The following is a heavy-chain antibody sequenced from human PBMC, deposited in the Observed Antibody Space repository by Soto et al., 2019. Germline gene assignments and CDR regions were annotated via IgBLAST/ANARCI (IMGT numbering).Heavy chain of an antibody. CDR2: IIPIFGTA. J-gene: IGHJ6*02. CDR1: GGTFSSYA. CDR3: ARVVGANYYFGMDV. Sequence: QVQLVQSGAEVKKPGSSAKVSCKASGGTFSSYAISWVRQASGQGLEWMGGIIPIFGTANYAQKFQGRVTITADESTSTAYMELSSLRSEDTAVYYCARVVGANYYFGMDVWGQGTTVTVSS. D-gene: IGHD1-26*01. V-gene: IGHV1-69*12.